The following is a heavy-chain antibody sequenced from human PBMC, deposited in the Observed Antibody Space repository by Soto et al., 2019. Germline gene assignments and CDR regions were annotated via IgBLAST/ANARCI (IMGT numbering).Heavy chain of an antibody. V-gene: IGHV4-59*01. CDR1: GYSIRCYS. J-gene: IGHJ4*02. Sequence: DTLSLNYTVSGYSIRCYSWSWMREPPGKGLEWIGNIHYNGNTKYSPSLKSRVTMSVDTSKNHFSLKLISVTTADTAVYFCAREGNLGRWIQPLDYWGQGTLVTVS. CDR2: IHYNGNT. D-gene: IGHD5-18*01. CDR3: AREGNLGRWIQPLDY.